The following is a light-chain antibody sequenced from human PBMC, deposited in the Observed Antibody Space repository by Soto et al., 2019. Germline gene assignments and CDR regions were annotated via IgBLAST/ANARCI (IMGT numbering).Light chain of an antibody. J-gene: IGLJ3*02. CDR2: DVS. CDR3: SSYTTGSTWV. Sequence: QSVLTQPASVSGSPGQSITISCTGTSSDVGGYHYVSWYQQRPGKAPKLIIYDVSNRPSGVSDRVSGSKSGNTASLTISGLQAEDEADYYCSSYTTGSTWVFGGGTKLTVL. CDR1: SSDVGGYHY. V-gene: IGLV2-14*01.